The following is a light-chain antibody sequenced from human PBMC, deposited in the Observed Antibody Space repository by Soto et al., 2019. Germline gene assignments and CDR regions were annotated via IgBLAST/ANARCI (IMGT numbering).Light chain of an antibody. J-gene: IGLJ2*01. CDR3: SSYAVSNMIVV. V-gene: IGLV2-8*01. CDR2: EVS. Sequence: QSVLTQPPSASGSPGQSVTISCTGTSSDVGGYNYVSWYQPHPGKAPKLMIYEVSKRPSGVPDRFSGSKSGNTASLTVSGLQAEDDADYDCSSYAVSNMIVVFGGGTKLTVL. CDR1: SSDVGGYNY.